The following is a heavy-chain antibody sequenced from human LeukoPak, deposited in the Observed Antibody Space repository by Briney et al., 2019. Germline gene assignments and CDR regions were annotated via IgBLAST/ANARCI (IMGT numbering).Heavy chain of an antibody. CDR2: ISYDGSNK. D-gene: IGHD3-22*01. Sequence: GRSLRLSCAASGFTFSSYAMHWVRQAPGKGLEWVAVISYDGSNKYYADSVKGRFTISRDNSKNTLYLQMNSLRAEVTAVYYCARDLGYYYDGSGGGYFDYWGQGTLATVSS. V-gene: IGHV3-30*04. J-gene: IGHJ4*02. CDR3: ARDLGYYYDGSGGGYFDY. CDR1: GFTFSSYA.